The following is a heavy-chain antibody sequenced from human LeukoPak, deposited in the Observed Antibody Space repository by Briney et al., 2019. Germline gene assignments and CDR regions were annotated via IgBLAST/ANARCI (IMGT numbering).Heavy chain of an antibody. CDR3: ARHQGGMDV. J-gene: IGHJ6*02. CDR1: GYSFTTYW. Sequence: GESLKISCKGSGYSFTTYWVAWVRQMPGKGLEWMRMISPGDFDTRYSPSFKGQVTISADKSINTAYLQWNSLKASDTAIYYCARHQGGMDVWGQGTTVTVSS. V-gene: IGHV5-51*01. CDR2: ISPGDFDT.